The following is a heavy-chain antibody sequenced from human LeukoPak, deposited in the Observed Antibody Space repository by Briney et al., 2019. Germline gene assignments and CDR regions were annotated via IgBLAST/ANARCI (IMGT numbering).Heavy chain of an antibody. CDR1: GYSISSGYY. J-gene: IGHJ4*02. CDR3: ARDHYYDSSGPVDY. CDR2: IYHSGST. V-gene: IGHV4-38-2*02. Sequence: SETLSLTCTVSGYSISSGYYWGWIRQPPGKGLEWLGSIYHSGSTYYNPSLKSRVTISVDTSKNQFSLKLSSVTAADTAVYYCARDHYYDSSGPVDYWGQGTLVTVSS. D-gene: IGHD3-22*01.